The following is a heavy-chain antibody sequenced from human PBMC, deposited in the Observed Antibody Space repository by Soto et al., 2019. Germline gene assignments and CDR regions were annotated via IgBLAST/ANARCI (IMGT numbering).Heavy chain of an antibody. CDR3: ARLMGTSFDL. D-gene: IGHD2-8*01. CDR2: ARNRVSGYTT. Sequence: PGGSLRLSCAASGYIFSDHYIAWVRQAPGKGLEWVGRARNRVSGYTTAHAASVEGRFAISRDDSKNSVYLQMSSLKVDDTAVYFCARLMGTSFDLWGQGTLVTVSS. J-gene: IGHJ4*02. CDR1: GYIFSDHY. V-gene: IGHV3-72*01.